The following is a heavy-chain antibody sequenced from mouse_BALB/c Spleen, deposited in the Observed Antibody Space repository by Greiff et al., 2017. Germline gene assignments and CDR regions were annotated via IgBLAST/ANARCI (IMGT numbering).Heavy chain of an antibody. D-gene: IGHD1-2*01. CDR3: TSITTATAY. CDR1: GYTFTSYW. CDR2: IYPGSGST. V-gene: IGHV1S22*01. Sequence: LQQPGSELVRPGASVKLSCKASGYTFTSYWMHWVKQRPGQGLEWIGNIYPGSGSTNYDEKFKSKATLTVDTSSSTAYMQLSSLTSEDSAVYYCTSITTATAYWGQGTLVTVSA. J-gene: IGHJ3*01.